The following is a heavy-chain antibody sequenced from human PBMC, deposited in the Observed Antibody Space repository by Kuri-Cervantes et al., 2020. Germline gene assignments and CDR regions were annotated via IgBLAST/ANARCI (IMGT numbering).Heavy chain of an antibody. V-gene: IGHV3-21*01. CDR3: ARDAYGSYFRRYGMDV. CDR1: GFTFSSYS. J-gene: IGHJ6*02. Sequence: LSLTCAASGFTFSSYSMNWVRQAPGKGLEWVSSISSSSSYIYYADSVKGRFTISRDNAKNSLYLQMNSLRAEDTAVYYCARDAYGSYFRRYGMDVWGQGTTVTVSS. D-gene: IGHD1-26*01. CDR2: ISSSSSYI.